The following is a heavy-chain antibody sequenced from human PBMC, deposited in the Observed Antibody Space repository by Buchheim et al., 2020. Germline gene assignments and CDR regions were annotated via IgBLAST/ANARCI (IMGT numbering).Heavy chain of an antibody. CDR1: GFTFSSYG. CDR3: AKDREHLSFDY. V-gene: IGHV3-30*18. CDR2: ISYDGSNK. J-gene: IGHJ4*02. D-gene: IGHD1/OR15-1a*01. Sequence: QVQLVESGGGVVQPGRSLRLSCAASGFTFSSYGMHWVRQAPGKGLEWVAVISYDGSNKYYADSVKGRFTISRGNSKNKLYLQMNSLRAEDTAVYYCAKDREHLSFDYWGQGTL.